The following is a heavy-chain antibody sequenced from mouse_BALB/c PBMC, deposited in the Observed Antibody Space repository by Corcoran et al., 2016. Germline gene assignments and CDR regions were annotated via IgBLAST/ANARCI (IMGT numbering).Heavy chain of an antibody. CDR3: ARDGYYVMDY. CDR1: GYTFTSYW. Sequence: QVQLQQSGAELAKPWDSVKMSCKASGYTFTSYWMHWVKQRHGQGLEWIGFINPTTGHTESNQQFKVKATLTADKSSSTDYMQLSSLTSEDTAVYYCARDGYYVMDYLGQGTSVTVSS. J-gene: IGHJ4*01. D-gene: IGHD2-3*01. V-gene: IGHV1-7*01. CDR2: INPTTGHT.